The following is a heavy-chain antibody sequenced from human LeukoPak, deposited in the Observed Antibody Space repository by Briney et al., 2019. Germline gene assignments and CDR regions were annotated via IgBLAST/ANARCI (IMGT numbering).Heavy chain of an antibody. Sequence: SETLSLTCTVSGGSISSGSYYWSWIRQPAGKGLEWIGRIYTSASTNYNPSLKSRVTISVDTSKNQFSLKLSSVTAADTAVYYCARLRYSYGFFDYWGQGTLVTVSS. V-gene: IGHV4-61*02. CDR3: ARLRYSYGFFDY. CDR1: GGSISSGSYY. J-gene: IGHJ4*02. CDR2: IYTSAST. D-gene: IGHD5-18*01.